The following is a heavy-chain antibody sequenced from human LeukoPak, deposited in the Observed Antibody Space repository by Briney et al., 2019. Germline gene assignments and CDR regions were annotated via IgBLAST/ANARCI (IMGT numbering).Heavy chain of an antibody. V-gene: IGHV4-39*01. CDR2: IYYSGST. D-gene: IGHD5-12*01. CDR3: ARFLGGYDYGWFDP. CDR1: GGSISSSSYY. Sequence: SETLSLTCTVSGGSISSSSYYWGWIRQPPGKGLEWIGSIYYSGSTYYNPSLKSRVTISVDTSKNQFSLKLSSVTAADTAVYCCARFLGGYDYGWFDPWGQGTLVTVSS. J-gene: IGHJ5*02.